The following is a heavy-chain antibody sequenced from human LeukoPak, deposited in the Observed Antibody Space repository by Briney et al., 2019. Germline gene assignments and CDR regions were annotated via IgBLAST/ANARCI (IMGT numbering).Heavy chain of an antibody. CDR1: GFTFSSYG. CDR2: IRYDGGNK. J-gene: IGHJ4*02. Sequence: PGGSLRLSCAASGFTFSSYGMHWVRQAPGKGLEWVAFIRYDGGNKYYADSVKGRFTISRDNSKNTLYLQMNSLRAEDTAVYYCAKAVHSYDINYWGQGTLVTVSS. D-gene: IGHD5-18*01. CDR3: AKAVHSYDINY. V-gene: IGHV3-30*02.